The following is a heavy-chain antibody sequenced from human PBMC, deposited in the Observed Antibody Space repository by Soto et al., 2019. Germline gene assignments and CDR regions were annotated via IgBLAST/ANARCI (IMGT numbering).Heavy chain of an antibody. CDR1: DGSINRSNW. Sequence: PSETLSLTCTDSDGSINRSNWWTWIRQPPGKGLEWIGEIHHSGTTNYNASLKSRVTISLDKSKNQWSLILTSVTAADTAVYYCARGPGYWGQGTLVTVSS. CDR3: ARGPGY. J-gene: IGHJ4*02. CDR2: IHHSGTT. V-gene: IGHV4-4*02.